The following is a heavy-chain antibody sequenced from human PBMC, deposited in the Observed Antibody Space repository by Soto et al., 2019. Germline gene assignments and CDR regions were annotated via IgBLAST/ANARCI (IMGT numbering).Heavy chain of an antibody. CDR2: IYYSGST. J-gene: IGHJ4*02. CDR3: ARHTPAISISDH. V-gene: IGHV4-39*01. D-gene: IGHD2-15*01. CDR1: GGSISSSSYY. Sequence: QLQLQESGPGLVKPSETLSLTCTVSGGSISSSSYYWGWIRQPPGKGLEWIGSIYYSGSTYYNPPPKSRVTISVDTSKNQFSLKLSSVTAADTAVYYWARHTPAISISDHWGQGTLVTVSS.